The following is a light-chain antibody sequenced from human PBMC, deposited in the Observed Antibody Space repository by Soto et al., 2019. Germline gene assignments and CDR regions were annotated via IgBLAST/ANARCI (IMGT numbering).Light chain of an antibody. CDR3: QQSYSTPIT. CDR1: QSISSW. CDR2: DAS. Sequence: DIQMTQSPSILSASVGDRVTITCXASQSISSWLAWYQQKPGKAPKLLIYDASSLQSGVPSRFSGSGSGTDFTLTISSLQPEDFATYYCQQSYSTPITFGQGTRLEIK. V-gene: IGKV1-39*01. J-gene: IGKJ5*01.